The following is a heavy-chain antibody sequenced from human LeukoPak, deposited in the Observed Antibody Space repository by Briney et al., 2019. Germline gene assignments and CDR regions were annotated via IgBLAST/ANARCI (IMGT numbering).Heavy chain of an antibody. Sequence: ASVKVSCKTSGYTFTDNVITWVRQAPGQGLEWMGWTSAYNGNTNYAQKLQGRVTMTTDTSTSTAYMELRSLRSDDTAVYYCARASGYFDYWGQGTLVTVSS. CDR2: TSAYNGNT. J-gene: IGHJ4*02. CDR3: ARASGYFDY. D-gene: IGHD1-26*01. V-gene: IGHV1-18*01. CDR1: GYTFTDNV.